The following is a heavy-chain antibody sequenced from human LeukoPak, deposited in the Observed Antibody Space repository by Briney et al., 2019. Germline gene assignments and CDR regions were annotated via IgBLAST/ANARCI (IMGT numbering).Heavy chain of an antibody. Sequence: PSETLSLACAVSGGSISSGGYSRSWIRQPPGKGLEWIGEINHSGSTNYNPSLKSRVTISVDTSKNQFSLKLSSVTAADTAVYYCAGGPLGGDAPLKGGYGMDVWGQGTTVTVSS. CDR1: GGSISSGGYS. V-gene: IGHV4-34*01. D-gene: IGHD2-15*01. J-gene: IGHJ6*02. CDR3: AGGPLGGDAPLKGGYGMDV. CDR2: INHSGST.